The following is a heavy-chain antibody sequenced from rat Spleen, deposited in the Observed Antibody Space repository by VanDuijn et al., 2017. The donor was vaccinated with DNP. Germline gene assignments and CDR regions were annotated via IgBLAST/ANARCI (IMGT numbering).Heavy chain of an antibody. J-gene: IGHJ3*01. CDR2: ITPNGSST. Sequence: EVQLVESGGDLVQPGRSLKLSCVASGFTFSNHWVTWIRQVPGKGLDWVASITPNGSSTYYRDSVRGRFTISRDYARSTLYLQRDSLRSEDTATYYCATSSYFGYDYGFAYWGQGTLVTVSS. CDR3: ATSSYFGYDYGFAY. CDR1: GFTFSNHW. V-gene: IGHV5-31*01. D-gene: IGHD1-7*01.